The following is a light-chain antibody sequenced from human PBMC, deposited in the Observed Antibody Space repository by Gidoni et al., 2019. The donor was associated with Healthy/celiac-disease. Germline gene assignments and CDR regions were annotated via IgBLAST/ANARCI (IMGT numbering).Light chain of an antibody. CDR2: KAS. CDR3: QQYG. CDR1: QSISSW. Sequence: DIQMTQSPSTLSASVGDRVTITCRASQSISSWLAWYQQKPGKAPKLLIYKASSLESGVPSRFSGSGSGTEFTLTISSLQPDDFATYYCQQYGFXQXTRLEIK. V-gene: IGKV1-5*03. J-gene: IGKJ5*01.